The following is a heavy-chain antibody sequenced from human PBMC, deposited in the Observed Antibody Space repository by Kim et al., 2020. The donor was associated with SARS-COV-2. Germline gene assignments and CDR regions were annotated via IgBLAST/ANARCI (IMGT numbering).Heavy chain of an antibody. V-gene: IGHV1-2*02. D-gene: IGHD3-22*01. Sequence: ASVKVSCKAPGYTFTDYYIHWVRQAPGQGLEWMGWINPNTGGTNYAQSFQDRVTMTRDTSISTAYMELSGLRSDDTAVFYCARDLKKTHYYDTASAYPDSWGQGTLVTVSS. J-gene: IGHJ4*02. CDR1: GYTFTDYY. CDR2: INPNTGGT. CDR3: ARDLKKTHYYDTASAYPDS.